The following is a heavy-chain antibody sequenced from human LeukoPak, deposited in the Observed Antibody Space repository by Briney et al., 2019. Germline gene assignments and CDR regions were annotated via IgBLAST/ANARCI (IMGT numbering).Heavy chain of an antibody. D-gene: IGHD3-9*01. Sequence: GESLKISCKGSGYSFTSYWIGWVRQMPGKGLEWMGIIYPGDSDTRYSPSFQGQVTISADKSISTAYLQWSSLKASDTAMYYCARILTGYYIDYYYMDIWGKGTTVTISS. J-gene: IGHJ6*03. CDR1: GYSFTSYW. CDR3: ARILTGYYIDYYYMDI. CDR2: IYPGDSDT. V-gene: IGHV5-51*01.